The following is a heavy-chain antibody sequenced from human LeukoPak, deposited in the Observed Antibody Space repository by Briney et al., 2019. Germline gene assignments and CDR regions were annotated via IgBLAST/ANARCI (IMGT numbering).Heavy chain of an antibody. CDR1: GYTFSSYG. Sequence: ASVKVSCKTSGYTFSSYGISWVRQAPGQGLEWMGWTTAYNGDTNYAQKFQGRVTMTIDTSTSTVYMELRSLRSDDAAVYYCARGGRTTNPDYWGQGTLVTVPS. J-gene: IGHJ4*02. D-gene: IGHD4-11*01. CDR3: ARGGRTTNPDY. V-gene: IGHV1-18*01. CDR2: TTAYNGDT.